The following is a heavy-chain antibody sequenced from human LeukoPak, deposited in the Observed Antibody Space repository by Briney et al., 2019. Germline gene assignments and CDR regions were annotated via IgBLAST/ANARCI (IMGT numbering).Heavy chain of an antibody. J-gene: IGHJ4*02. CDR2: ISAFNGNP. V-gene: IGHV1-18*01. CDR1: GGTFSIYA. Sequence: ASVKVSCKASGGTFSIYAISWVRQVPGQAPEWMGWISAFNGNPNYARKLQGRVTMTTDTSTRTAYMDVRSLRSDDTAMYYCARTVGGSSYGYPNYYFDYWGQGTLVTVSS. CDR3: ARTVGGSSYGYPNYYFDY. D-gene: IGHD5-18*01.